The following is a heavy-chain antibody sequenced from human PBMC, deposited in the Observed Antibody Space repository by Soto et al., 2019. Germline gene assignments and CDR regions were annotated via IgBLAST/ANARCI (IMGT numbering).Heavy chain of an antibody. V-gene: IGHV4-31*03. D-gene: IGHD3-3*01. J-gene: IGHJ4*02. CDR2: IFYSGST. CDR1: GASISGGTYY. CDR3: ARVSTGFGYFDS. Sequence: SETLSLTCTVSGASISGGTYYWSWIRQHPGKGLEWIGYIFYSGSTYYNPSLKSRVTISVDTSNNQFSLKLSSVSAADTAVYYCARVSTGFGYFDSWGQGTLVTVSS.